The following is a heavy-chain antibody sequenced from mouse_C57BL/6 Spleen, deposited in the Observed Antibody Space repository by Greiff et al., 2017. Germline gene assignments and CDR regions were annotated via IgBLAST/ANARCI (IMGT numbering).Heavy chain of an antibody. Sequence: EVMLVESGGDLVKPGGSLKLSCAASGFTFSSYGMSWVRQTPDKRLEWVATISSGGSYTYYPDSVKGRFTISRDNAKNTLYLQMSSLKSEDTAMYYCARGDGYYYFDYWGQGTTLTVSS. CDR2: ISSGGSYT. CDR1: GFTFSSYG. V-gene: IGHV5-6*02. J-gene: IGHJ2*01. D-gene: IGHD2-3*01. CDR3: ARGDGYYYFDY.